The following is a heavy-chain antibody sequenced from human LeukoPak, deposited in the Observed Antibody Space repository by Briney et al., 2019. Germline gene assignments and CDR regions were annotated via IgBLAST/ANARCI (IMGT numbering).Heavy chain of an antibody. CDR2: IYYSGST. J-gene: IGHJ4*02. D-gene: IGHD5-18*01. Sequence: SETLSLTCTVSGGSISSGDYYWRWIRQPPGKGLEWIGYIYYSGSTYYNPSLKSRVTISVDTFKNQFSLKLSSVTAADTAVYYCARGQLWLDYWGQGTLVTVSS. V-gene: IGHV4-30-4*08. CDR1: GGSISSGDYY. CDR3: ARGQLWLDY.